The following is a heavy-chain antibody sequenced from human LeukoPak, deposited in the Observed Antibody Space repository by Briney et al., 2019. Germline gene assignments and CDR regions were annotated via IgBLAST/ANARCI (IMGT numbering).Heavy chain of an antibody. Sequence: PSETLSLTCTVSGYSISSGYYWGWIRQPPGKGLEWIGSIYHSGSTYYNPSLKSRVTISVDTSKNQFSLKLSSVTAADTAVYYCARRPLLWFGERKTYYFDYWGQGTLVTVSS. CDR3: ARRPLLWFGERKTYYFDY. CDR1: GYSISSGYY. J-gene: IGHJ4*02. V-gene: IGHV4-38-2*02. CDR2: IYHSGST. D-gene: IGHD3-10*01.